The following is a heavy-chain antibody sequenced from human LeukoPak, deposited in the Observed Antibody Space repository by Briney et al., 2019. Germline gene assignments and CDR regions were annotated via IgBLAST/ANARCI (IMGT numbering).Heavy chain of an antibody. Sequence: PSETLSLTCTVSGGSISSSSYYWGWIRQPPGKGLEWIGSIYYSGSTYYNPSLKSRVTISVDSSKNQFSLKLNSVAAADSAVYYCARGSPILRLLEWLVWGQGTLVTVSS. CDR2: IYYSGST. J-gene: IGHJ4*02. V-gene: IGHV4-39*07. CDR1: GGSISSSSYY. CDR3: ARGSPILRLLEWLV. D-gene: IGHD3-3*01.